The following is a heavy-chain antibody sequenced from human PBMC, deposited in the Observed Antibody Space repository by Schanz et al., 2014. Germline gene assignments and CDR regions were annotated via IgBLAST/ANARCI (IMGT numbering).Heavy chain of an antibody. CDR2: ISNNGDST. J-gene: IGHJ4*02. Sequence: VQLVESGGDLVQPGGSLRLSCSASGFTFSTFAMHWVRQAPGKGLEYISAISNNGDSTYYADSVKGRFTISRDNSKNSLYLQMNSLRAEDTAVYHCVSSGSYSSYAFWGQGTLVTVSS. D-gene: IGHD3-10*01. V-gene: IGHV3-64*04. CDR3: VSSGSYSSYAF. CDR1: GFTFSTFA.